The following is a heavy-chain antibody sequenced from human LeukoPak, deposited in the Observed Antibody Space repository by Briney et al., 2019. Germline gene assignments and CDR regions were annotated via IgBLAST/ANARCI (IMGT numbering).Heavy chain of an antibody. D-gene: IGHD1-26*01. CDR1: GDSISNDYY. Sequence: SETLSLTCTVSGDSISNDYYWGWIRQPPGKGLEFIGSVYHGGNTYYKASLKSRVTISLDTSKNQFSLRLSSVTAADTAVYYCARPYSGSFLYWGQGSLVTVSS. J-gene: IGHJ1*01. CDR2: VYHGGNT. V-gene: IGHV4-38-2*02. CDR3: ARPYSGSFLY.